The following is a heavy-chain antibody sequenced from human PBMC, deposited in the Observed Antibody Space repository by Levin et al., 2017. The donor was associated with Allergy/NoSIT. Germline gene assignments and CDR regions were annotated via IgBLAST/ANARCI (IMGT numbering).Heavy chain of an antibody. J-gene: IGHJ4*02. CDR3: ATAHITMIVVVRGPPGQFDY. CDR1: GYTLTELS. V-gene: IGHV1-24*01. Sequence: ASVKVSCKVSGYTLTELSMHWVRQAPGKGLEWMGGFDPEDGETIYAQKFQGRVTMTEDTSTDTAYMELSSLRSEDTAVYYCATAHITMIVVVRGPPGQFDYWGQGTLVTVSS. D-gene: IGHD3-22*01. CDR2: FDPEDGET.